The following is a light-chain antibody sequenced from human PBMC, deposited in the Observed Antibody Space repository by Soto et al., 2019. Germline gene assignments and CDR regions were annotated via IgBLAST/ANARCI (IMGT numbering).Light chain of an antibody. CDR3: QQFTTSSAT. J-gene: IGKJ4*01. V-gene: IGKV3-20*01. CDR1: QSVSTNS. Sequence: EIVLTQSPGTLSLSPGERATLSCRASQSVSTNSLAWYQQKPGQAPRLLIYGASSRATGIPDRFSGSGSGTAFTLTISRLEPDNFAVYYCQQFTTSSATFGGGTRVEIK. CDR2: GAS.